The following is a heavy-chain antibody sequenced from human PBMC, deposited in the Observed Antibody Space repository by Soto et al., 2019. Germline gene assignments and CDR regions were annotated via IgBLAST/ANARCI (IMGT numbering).Heavy chain of an antibody. J-gene: IGHJ4*02. CDR2: ISTDGSIT. V-gene: IGHV3-74*01. Sequence: EVQLVESGGGLVQPGGSLRLSCTTSGFTFSTYWMHWVRQTPGKGLLWVSHISTDGSITNYADSAKGRFTISRDNAKNTLFLQMNNLRAEDTAVYFCARDIGYGVNWGQGTLVTVSS. D-gene: IGHD3-16*01. CDR3: ARDIGYGVN. CDR1: GFTFSTYW.